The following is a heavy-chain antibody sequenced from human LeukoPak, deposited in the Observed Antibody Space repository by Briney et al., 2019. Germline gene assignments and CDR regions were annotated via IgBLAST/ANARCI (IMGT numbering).Heavy chain of an antibody. CDR1: GFTFSSYG. D-gene: IGHD3-16*01. CDR3: ARDATPDGIIFDY. V-gene: IGHV3-7*05. CDR2: INQDGSEK. J-gene: IGHJ4*02. Sequence: GGSLRLSCAASGFTFSSYGMHWVRQAPGKGLEWVANINQDGSEKYYVDSVKGRFTISRDNAKNSLYLQMNSLRAEDTAVYYCARDATPDGIIFDYWGQGTLVTVSS.